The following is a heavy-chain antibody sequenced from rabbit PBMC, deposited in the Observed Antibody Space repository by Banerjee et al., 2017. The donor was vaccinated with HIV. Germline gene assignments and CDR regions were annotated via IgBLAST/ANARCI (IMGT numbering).Heavy chain of an antibody. CDR2: IYPDAGNT. D-gene: IGHD7-1*01. Sequence: QEQLEESGGGLVKPEGSLTLTCKTSGLDFSNYGISWVRQAPGKGLEWIAYIYPDAGNTDYASWVNGRFTISSDNAQNTVYLQLNSLTAADTATYFCVRETETYAGYAGYGYARWGYEFNLWGQGTLVTVS. CDR1: GLDFSNYG. CDR3: VRETETYAGYAGYGYARWGYEFNL. J-gene: IGHJ4*01. V-gene: IGHV1S47*01.